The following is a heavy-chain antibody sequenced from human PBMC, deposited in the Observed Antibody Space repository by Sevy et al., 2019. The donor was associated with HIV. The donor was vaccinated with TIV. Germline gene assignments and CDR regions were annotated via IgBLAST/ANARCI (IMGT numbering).Heavy chain of an antibody. D-gene: IGHD5-18*01. CDR3: ARGGGGSWIQLWLRSFDY. CDR1: GYTFTSYG. J-gene: IGHJ4*02. Sequence: ASVKVSCKASGYTFTSYGISWVRQAPGQGLEWMGWISAYNGNTNYAQKLQGRVTMTTDTSTSTAYMELRSPRSDDTAVYYCARGGGGSWIQLWLRSFDYWGQGTLVTVSS. V-gene: IGHV1-18*01. CDR2: ISAYNGNT.